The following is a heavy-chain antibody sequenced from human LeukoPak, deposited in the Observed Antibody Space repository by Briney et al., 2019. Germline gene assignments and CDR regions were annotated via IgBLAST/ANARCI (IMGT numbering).Heavy chain of an antibody. D-gene: IGHD6-13*01. CDR3: ARDLSDSIWYNDY. CDR2: ISVYNGNA. Sequence: ASVKVSCKTSGYTFTNYGITWVRQAPGQGLEWMGWISVYNGNAKYAQKVQGRVTMTTDTSTSTAYMELRSLNSDDTAVYYCARDLSDSIWYNDYWGQRTLVTVSS. J-gene: IGHJ4*02. CDR1: GYTFTNYG. V-gene: IGHV1-18*01.